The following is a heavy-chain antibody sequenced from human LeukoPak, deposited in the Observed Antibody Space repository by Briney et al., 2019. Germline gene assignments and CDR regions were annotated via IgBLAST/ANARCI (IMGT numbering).Heavy chain of an antibody. V-gene: IGHV3-30*04. Sequence: GGSPRLSCAAPGFTFCSYAMHGVRQAPGKGLQWVAVISYDGSNKYYADSVKGRFTISRDNSKNTLYLQMNSLRAEDTAVYYCARDPSGSSWYSYYYYGMDVWGQGTTVTVSS. CDR1: GFTFCSYA. J-gene: IGHJ6*02. D-gene: IGHD6-13*01. CDR2: ISYDGSNK. CDR3: ARDPSGSSWYSYYYYGMDV.